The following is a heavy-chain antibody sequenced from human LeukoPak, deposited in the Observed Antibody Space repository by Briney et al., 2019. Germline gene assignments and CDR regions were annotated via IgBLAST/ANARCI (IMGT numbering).Heavy chain of an antibody. Sequence: ASVKVSCKASGYAFTSYDINWVRQATGQGLEWMGWMNPNSGNTGYAQKFQGRVTMTRNTSISTAYMELSSLRSEDTAVYYCARRARGYGGYDYYYYYYMDVWGKGTTVTVSS. CDR3: ARRARGYGGYDYYYYYYMDV. J-gene: IGHJ6*03. CDR1: GYAFTSYD. CDR2: MNPNSGNT. V-gene: IGHV1-8*01. D-gene: IGHD5-12*01.